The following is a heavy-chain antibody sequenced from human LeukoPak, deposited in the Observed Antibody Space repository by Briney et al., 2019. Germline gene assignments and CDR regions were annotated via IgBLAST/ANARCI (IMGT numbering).Heavy chain of an antibody. J-gene: IGHJ3*02. D-gene: IGHD3-10*01. Sequence: TSETLSLTCTVSGGSISSGGYYWSWIRQYPGKGLEWIGYIYYSGSTYYNPSLKSRVIISVDTSKNQFSLKLSSVTAADTALYYCARNGAGFGELIRPFDIWGQGTMVTVSS. CDR1: GGSISSGGYY. CDR2: IYYSGST. CDR3: ARNGAGFGELIRPFDI. V-gene: IGHV4-31*03.